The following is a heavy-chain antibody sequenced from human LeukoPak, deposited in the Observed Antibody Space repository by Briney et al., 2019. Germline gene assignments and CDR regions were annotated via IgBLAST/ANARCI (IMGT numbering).Heavy chain of an antibody. CDR3: ARQGFGKAFDY. J-gene: IGHJ4*02. D-gene: IGHD3-10*01. V-gene: IGHV4-38-2*01. CDR2: SYHSGSA. Sequence: SXXLSLTCAVSGYSISSGYYWGWIRPPPGKGLEWIGMSYHSGSAYYNPSLKSRVTISVDTSKNQFSLKLSSVTAADTAVYYCARQGFGKAFDYWGQGTLVTVPS. CDR1: GYSISSGYY.